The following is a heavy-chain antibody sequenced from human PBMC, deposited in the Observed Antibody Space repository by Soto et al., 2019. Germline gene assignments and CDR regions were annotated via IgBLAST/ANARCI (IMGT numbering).Heavy chain of an antibody. CDR3: ARDWGYSSSWPTHGMDV. CDR2: ISSSSYI. D-gene: IGHD6-13*01. V-gene: IGHV3-21*01. CDR1: GFTFSSYS. J-gene: IGHJ6*02. Sequence: EVQLVESGGGLVKPGGSLRLSCAASGFTFSSYSMNWVRQAPGKGLEWVSSISSSSYIYYADSVKGRFTISRDNAKNSLYLQMNSLRAEDTAVYYCARDWGYSSSWPTHGMDVWGQGTTVTVSS.